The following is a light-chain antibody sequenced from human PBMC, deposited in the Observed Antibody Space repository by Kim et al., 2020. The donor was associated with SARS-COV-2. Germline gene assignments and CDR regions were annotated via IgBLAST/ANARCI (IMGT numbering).Light chain of an antibody. CDR3: QQYGTSPPYT. CDR1: QTVCSTC. J-gene: IGKJ2*01. Sequence: PGERATLSCRASQTVCSTCLAWYQQKPGQAPRLLIYSASTRATGIPDRFSGGGSGTDFTLTISRLEPEDFAVYYCQQYGTSPPYTFGQGTKVDIK. V-gene: IGKV3-20*01. CDR2: SAS.